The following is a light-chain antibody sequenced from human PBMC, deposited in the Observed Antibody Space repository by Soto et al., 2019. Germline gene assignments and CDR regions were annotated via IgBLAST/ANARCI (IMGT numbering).Light chain of an antibody. J-gene: IGKJ5*01. Sequence: IVLTQSPGTLSLSPGERATLSCRASQSVSSSYLAWYQQKPGQAPRLLIYDASIRATGVPARFSGSGSGTDFSLTISSLEPEDVAVYYCQQRSQWPPMTFGQGTRLEIK. CDR3: QQRSQWPPMT. CDR1: QSVSSSY. CDR2: DAS. V-gene: IGKV3D-20*02.